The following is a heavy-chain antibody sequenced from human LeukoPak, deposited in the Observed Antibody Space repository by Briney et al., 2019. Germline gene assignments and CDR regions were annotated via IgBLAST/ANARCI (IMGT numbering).Heavy chain of an antibody. CDR2: ISGSRGTT. Sequence: GGSLRLSCAASGFTFSGYAMSWVRQAPGKGLDWVSSISGSRGTTYYADSVKGRFTISRDNSKNTRYLQMSSLRAEDTALYYCASVTMIRGAPPPGYWGQGTLVTVSS. V-gene: IGHV3-23*01. J-gene: IGHJ4*02. CDR1: GFTFSGYA. CDR3: ASVTMIRGAPPPGY. D-gene: IGHD3-10*01.